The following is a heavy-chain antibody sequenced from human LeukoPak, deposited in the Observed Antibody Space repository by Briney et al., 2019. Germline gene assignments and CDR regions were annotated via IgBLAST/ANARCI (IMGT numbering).Heavy chain of an antibody. D-gene: IGHD5-18*01. J-gene: IGHJ4*02. Sequence: PGGSLRLSXAASGFTFSSYEMNWVRQAPGKGLEWVSYISRSGSTIYYADSVKGRFTISRDNSKNTLYLQMNSLRAEDAAVYYCAKRGDTAMKASFDYWGQGTLVTVSS. CDR3: AKRGDTAMKASFDY. CDR1: GFTFSSYE. CDR2: ISRSGSTI. V-gene: IGHV3-48*03.